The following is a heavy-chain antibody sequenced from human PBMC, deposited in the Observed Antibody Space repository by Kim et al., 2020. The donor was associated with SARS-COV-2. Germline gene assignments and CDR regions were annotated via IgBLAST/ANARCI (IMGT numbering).Heavy chain of an antibody. J-gene: IGHJ4*02. Sequence: ASVKVSCEASGNVFTGHHMHWVRQAPGQGLEWMGRINPRGGDTSYAQKFQGRVTMTRDTSLRKVYMELSRLTSDDTAVYYCAVAVIAEATLNYDYWGQGALLTVSS. V-gene: IGHV1-2*06. CDR1: GNVFTGHH. D-gene: IGHD1-26*01. CDR2: INPRGGDT. CDR3: AVAVIAEATLNYDY.